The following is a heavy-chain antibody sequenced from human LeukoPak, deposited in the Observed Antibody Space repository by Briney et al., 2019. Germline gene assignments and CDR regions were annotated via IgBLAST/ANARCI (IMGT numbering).Heavy chain of an antibody. V-gene: IGHV4-39*01. CDR3: ARHEYSGSYYGLSWFDP. D-gene: IGHD1-26*01. CDR2: IYYSGST. J-gene: IGHJ5*02. Sequence: TSETLSLTCTVSGGSISSSGYYWGWIRQPPGKGLEWIASIYYSGSTYYNPSLKSRVTISVDTSKNQLSLKLSSLTAADTAVYYCARHEYSGSYYGLSWFDPWGQGTLVAVSS. CDR1: GGSISSSGYY.